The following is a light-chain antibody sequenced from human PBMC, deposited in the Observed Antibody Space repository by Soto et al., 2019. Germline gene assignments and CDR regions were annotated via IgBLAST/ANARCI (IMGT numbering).Light chain of an antibody. V-gene: IGLV2-14*03. J-gene: IGLJ1*01. CDR1: SSDVGTYKY. CDR3: NSYTTSSTLV. Sequence: QSALTQPASVSGPPGQSITISCTGTSSDVGTYKYVSWYQQHPGKAPKLMIYDVSNRPSGVSNRFSGSKSGNTASLTISGLQAEDEADYYCNSYTTSSTLVFGTGTKLTVL. CDR2: DVS.